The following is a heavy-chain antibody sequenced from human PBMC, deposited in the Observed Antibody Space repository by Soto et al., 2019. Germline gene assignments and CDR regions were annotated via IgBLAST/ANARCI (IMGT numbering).Heavy chain of an antibody. CDR2: ISAYNGNT. Sequence: QVQLVQSGAEVKKPGASVKVSCKASGYTFTSYGISWVRQAPGQGLEWMGWISAYNGNTNYAQKLQGRVTMTTDTSTSTSYTELRSLRSDDTAVYYCARSRITIFAAKNSPCDYWCQGTLFTVSS. CDR1: GYTFTSYG. CDR3: ARSRITIFAAKNSPCDY. D-gene: IGHD3-3*01. J-gene: IGHJ4*02. V-gene: IGHV1-18*01.